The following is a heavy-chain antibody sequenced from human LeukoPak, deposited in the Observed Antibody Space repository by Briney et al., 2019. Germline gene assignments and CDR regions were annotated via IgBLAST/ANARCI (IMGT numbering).Heavy chain of an antibody. Sequence: PSETLSLTCAVYGGSFSGYYWSWIRQPPGKGLEWIGEINHSGSTNYNPSLKSRATISVDTSKNQFSLKLSSVTAADTAVYYCARTGSGRTHPFDPWGQGTLVTVSS. CDR3: ARTGSGRTHPFDP. CDR2: INHSGST. D-gene: IGHD3-10*01. V-gene: IGHV4-34*01. J-gene: IGHJ5*02. CDR1: GGSFSGYY.